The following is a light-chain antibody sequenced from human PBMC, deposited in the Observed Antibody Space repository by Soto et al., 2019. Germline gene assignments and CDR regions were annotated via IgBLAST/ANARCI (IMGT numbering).Light chain of an antibody. Sequence: EIVMTQSPATLSVSPVERATLSCRASQSFSSNLAWYQQKPGQAPRLLIYGASTRATGVPARFSGSGSGTEFTLTISSLQSEDFAVYYCQQYNNWPRTFGQGTRLEIK. CDR2: GAS. CDR3: QQYNNWPRT. V-gene: IGKV3-15*01. J-gene: IGKJ5*01. CDR1: QSFSSN.